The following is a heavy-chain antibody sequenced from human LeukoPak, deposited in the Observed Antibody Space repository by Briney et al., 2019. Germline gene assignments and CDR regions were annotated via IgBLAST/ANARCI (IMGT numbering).Heavy chain of an antibody. CDR3: AKDPRVGSRVATPCH. V-gene: IGHV3-23*01. CDR1: GFTFTSYA. D-gene: IGHD5-24*01. J-gene: IGHJ4*02. Sequence: GGSLRLSCAASGFTFTSYAMSWVRQAPGKGLEWVPAISGSGGSTYYADSVKGRFTISRDNSRSTLFLQMNSLRAEDTAVYYCAKDPRVGSRVATPCHWGQGTLVTVSS. CDR2: ISGSGGST.